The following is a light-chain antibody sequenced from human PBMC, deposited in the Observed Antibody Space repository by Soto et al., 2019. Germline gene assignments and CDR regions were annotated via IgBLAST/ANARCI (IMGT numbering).Light chain of an antibody. J-gene: IGKJ4*01. CDR1: QSVSSY. CDR2: DAS. Sequence: EIVLTQSPATLSLSPGERATLSCRASQSVSSYLAWYQQKPGQAPRLLIYDASNRATGIPARFSGSGSGTDVSLTISSLEREEFAVCYCQQHSNWPLCFGGGTKVDIK. V-gene: IGKV3-11*01. CDR3: QQHSNWPLC.